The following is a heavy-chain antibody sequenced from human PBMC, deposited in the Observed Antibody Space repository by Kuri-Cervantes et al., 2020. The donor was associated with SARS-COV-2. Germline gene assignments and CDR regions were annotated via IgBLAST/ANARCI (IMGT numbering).Heavy chain of an antibody. CDR1: GGSISSYY. CDR3: ARDVTGGDDAFDI. D-gene: IGHD7-27*01. Sequence: SETLSLTCTVSGGSISSYYWSWIRQPPGKGLEWIGYIYYSGSTNYNPSLKSRVTISVDTSKNQFSLKLSSVTAADTAVYYCARDVTGGDDAFDIWGQGTMVTVSS. CDR2: IYYSGST. V-gene: IGHV4-59*12. J-gene: IGHJ3*02.